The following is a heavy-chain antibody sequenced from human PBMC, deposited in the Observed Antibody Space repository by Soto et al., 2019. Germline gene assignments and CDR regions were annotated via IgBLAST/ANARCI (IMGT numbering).Heavy chain of an antibody. Sequence: GDPVKVSCKASGYTFTGYYMHWVRQAPGQGLEWMGCINPNSGDTNYAQKFQGRVTMTRDTSISTAYMELSTLRSDDTAVYYCARESITGRQDAFDIWRQGTMVTVS. CDR3: ARESITGRQDAFDI. V-gene: IGHV1-2*02. J-gene: IGHJ3*02. CDR1: GYTFTGYY. D-gene: IGHD1-20*01. CDR2: INPNSGDT.